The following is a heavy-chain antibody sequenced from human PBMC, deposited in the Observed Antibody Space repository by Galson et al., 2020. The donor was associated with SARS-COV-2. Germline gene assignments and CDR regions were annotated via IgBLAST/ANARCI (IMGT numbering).Heavy chain of an antibody. CDR1: SYA. Sequence: SYAMHWVRQAPGKGLEWVAVISYDGSNKYYADSVKGRFTISRDNSKNTLYLQMNSLRAEDTAVYYCASSPGGAPRYYYYGMDVWGQGTTVTVSS. CDR3: ASSPGGAPRYYYYGMDV. J-gene: IGHJ6*02. V-gene: IGHV3-30*04. D-gene: IGHD3-16*01. CDR2: ISYDGSNK.